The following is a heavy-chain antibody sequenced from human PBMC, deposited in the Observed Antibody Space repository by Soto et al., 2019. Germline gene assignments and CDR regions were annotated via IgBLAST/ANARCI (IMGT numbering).Heavy chain of an antibody. Sequence: SETRSRTCAVYGGSFSCYYWSGIRQPPGKGLEWIGEINHSGSTNYNPSLKSRVTISVDTSKNQFSLKLSSVTAVDTAVYYCARRRYCSGGSCYRSYWYFDLWGRGTLVTVSS. J-gene: IGHJ2*01. D-gene: IGHD2-15*01. CDR1: GGSFSCYY. V-gene: IGHV4-34*01. CDR2: INHSGST. CDR3: ARRRYCSGGSCYRSYWYFDL.